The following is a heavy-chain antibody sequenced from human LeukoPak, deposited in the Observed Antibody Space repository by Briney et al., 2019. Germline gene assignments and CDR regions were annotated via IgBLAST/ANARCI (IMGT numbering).Heavy chain of an antibody. Sequence: SVKVSCKASGGTCSSYAISWVRQAPGQGLEWMGRIIPILGITNYAQKSQGRVTITADKSTNTAYMELSSLRSEDTAVYYCARGAAVAGRFDYWGQGTLVTVSS. CDR3: ARGAAVAGRFDY. D-gene: IGHD6-19*01. CDR2: IIPILGIT. J-gene: IGHJ4*02. CDR1: GGTCSSYA. V-gene: IGHV1-69*04.